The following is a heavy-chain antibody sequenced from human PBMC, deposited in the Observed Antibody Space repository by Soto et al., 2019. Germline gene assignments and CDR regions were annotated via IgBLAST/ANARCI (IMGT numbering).Heavy chain of an antibody. J-gene: IGHJ6*02. CDR2: IYSGGST. Sequence: GGSLRLSCAAYGFTVSSYYMSWVRQAPGKGLEWVSVIYSGGSTYYADSVKGRFTISRDNSKNTLYLQMNSLRAEDTAVYYCAANRGYNYYYGMDVWGQGTTVTVSS. V-gene: IGHV3-53*01. D-gene: IGHD3-22*01. CDR3: AANRGYNYYYGMDV. CDR1: GFTVSSYY.